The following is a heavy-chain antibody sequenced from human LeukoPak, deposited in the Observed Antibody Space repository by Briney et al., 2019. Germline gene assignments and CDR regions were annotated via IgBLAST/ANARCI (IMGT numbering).Heavy chain of an antibody. D-gene: IGHD3-10*01. CDR3: ARDSDGLDS. V-gene: IGHV4-39*07. J-gene: IGHJ4*02. CDR2: LYYSGNT. Sequence: KPPETLSLTCSVFGASISSSSYYWDWVRQPPGKGLEWIGGLYYSGNTYYNPSLKSRVTMSIDTSKNSFSLNLRSVTAADTAIYYCARDSDGLDSWGQGILVTVSS. CDR1: GASISSSSYY.